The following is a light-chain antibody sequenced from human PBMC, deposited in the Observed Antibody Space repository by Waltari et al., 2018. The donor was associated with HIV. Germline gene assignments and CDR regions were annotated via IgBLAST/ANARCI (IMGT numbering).Light chain of an antibody. CDR2: APS. V-gene: IGKV1-39*01. CDR1: QNISIY. J-gene: IGKJ1*01. CDR3: QQSYMTPWT. Sequence: DIQMTQSPSSLSASIGDRVTITCRASQNISIYLNWYQQRQGIAPRFVMSAPSSLQSGVPSRFSGSGSGTHFTLSISSLQPEDFATYYCQQSYMTPWTFGLGTKVEIK.